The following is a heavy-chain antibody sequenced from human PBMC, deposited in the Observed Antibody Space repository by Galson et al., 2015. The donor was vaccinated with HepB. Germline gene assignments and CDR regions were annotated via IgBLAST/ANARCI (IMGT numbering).Heavy chain of an antibody. J-gene: IGHJ4*02. CDR3: ARAQKLLLDY. CDR2: ISSSSSTI. Sequence: SLRLSCAASGFTFSSYSMNWVRRAPGKGLEWVSYISSSSSTIYYADSVKGRFTISRDNAKNSLYLQMNSLRAEDTAVYYCARAQKLLLDYWGQGTLVTVSS. CDR1: GFTFSSYS. V-gene: IGHV3-48*01. D-gene: IGHD2-21*01.